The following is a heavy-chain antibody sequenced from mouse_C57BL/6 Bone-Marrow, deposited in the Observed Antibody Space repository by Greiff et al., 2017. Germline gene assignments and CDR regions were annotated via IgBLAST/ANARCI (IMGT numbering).Heavy chain of an antibody. CDR2: INPNNGGT. V-gene: IGHV1-18*01. CDR3: ARRPLLLRSPLYWDFDV. CDR1: GYTFTDYN. Sequence: VQLKQSGPELVKPGASVKIPCKASGYTFTDYNMDWVKQSHGKSLEWIGDINPNNGGTIYNQKFKGKATLTVDKSSSTAYMELRSLTSEDTAVYYCARRPLLLRSPLYWDFDVWGTGTTVTVSS. D-gene: IGHD1-1*01. J-gene: IGHJ1*03.